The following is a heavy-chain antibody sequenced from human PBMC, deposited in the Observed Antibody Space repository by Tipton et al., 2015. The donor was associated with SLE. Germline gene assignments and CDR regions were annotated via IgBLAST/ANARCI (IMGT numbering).Heavy chain of an antibody. CDR1: GGSISSGSYY. CDR2: IYTSGST. Sequence: TLSLTCTVSGGSISSGSYYWSWIRQPAGKGLEWIGRIYTSGSTNYNPSLKSRVTISVDTSKNQFSLKLGSVAAADTAVYYCARAGEGIAAWGQGTLVTVSS. D-gene: IGHD6-13*01. V-gene: IGHV4-61*02. J-gene: IGHJ5*02. CDR3: ARAGEGIAA.